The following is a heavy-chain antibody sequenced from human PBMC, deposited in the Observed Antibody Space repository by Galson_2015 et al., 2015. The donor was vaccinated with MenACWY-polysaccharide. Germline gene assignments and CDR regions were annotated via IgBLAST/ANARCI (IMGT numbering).Heavy chain of an antibody. D-gene: IGHD5-24*01. CDR2: IWYDGSNK. Sequence: LSCAASGFTFRNYGMHWVRQAPGKGLEWVTVIWYDGSNKYYADSVKGRFTISRDNSKNTLYLQMNSLRAEDTAVYYCAAGTGRDGYNFDYWGQGTLVTVSS. CDR1: GFTFRNYG. CDR3: AAGTGRDGYNFDY. V-gene: IGHV3-33*01. J-gene: IGHJ4*02.